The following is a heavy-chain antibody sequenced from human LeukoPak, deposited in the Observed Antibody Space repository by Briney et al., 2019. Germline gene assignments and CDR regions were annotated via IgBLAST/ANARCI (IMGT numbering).Heavy chain of an antibody. D-gene: IGHD2-2*01. V-gene: IGHV1-8*03. CDR2: MNPNSGNT. Sequence: GASVKVSCKASGYTFTSYDINWVRQATGQGLEWMGWMNPNSGNTIYAQKFQGRVTITRNTSISTAYMELSSLRSEDTAVYYCARGSGYCSSTSCYPRDYYYYYMDVWGKGTTVTVSS. J-gene: IGHJ6*03. CDR3: ARGSGYCSSTSCYPRDYYYYYMDV. CDR1: GYTFTSYD.